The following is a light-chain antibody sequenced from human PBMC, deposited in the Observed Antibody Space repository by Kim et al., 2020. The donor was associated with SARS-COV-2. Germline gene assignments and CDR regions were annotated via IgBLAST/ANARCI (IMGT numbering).Light chain of an antibody. Sequence: DIQMTQSPSTLSASVGDRVTITCRASQSISSWLAWYQQKPGKAPKRLIYDASSLESGVPSRFSGSGSGPEFTLTISSLQPDDFAAFYCQRYDSQYPSAQGPKSEI. CDR3: QRYDSQYP. CDR2: DAS. J-gene: IGKJ2*01. V-gene: IGKV1-5*01. CDR1: QSISSW.